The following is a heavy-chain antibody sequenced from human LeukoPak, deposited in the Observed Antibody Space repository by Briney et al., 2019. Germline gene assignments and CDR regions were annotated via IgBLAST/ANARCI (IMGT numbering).Heavy chain of an antibody. D-gene: IGHD4-17*01. CDR2: IYYSGST. Sequence: SQTLSLTCTVSGGSISSGGYYWSWIRQHPGKGLEWIGYIYYSGSTYYNPSLKSRVTISVDTSNNQFSLKLSSVTAADTAVYYCARGDYGDYDRNWFDPWGQGTLVTVSS. J-gene: IGHJ5*02. CDR1: GGSISSGGYY. V-gene: IGHV4-30-4*08. CDR3: ARGDYGDYDRNWFDP.